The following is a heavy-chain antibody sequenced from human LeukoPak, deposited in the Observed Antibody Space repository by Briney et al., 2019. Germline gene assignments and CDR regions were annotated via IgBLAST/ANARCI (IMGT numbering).Heavy chain of an antibody. D-gene: IGHD5-24*01. CDR3: AASREMATILVY. J-gene: IGHJ4*02. V-gene: IGHV4-39*01. Sequence: SETLSLTCTVSGGSISSSSYYWGWIRQPPGKGLEWIGSIYYSGSTYYNPSLKSRVTISVDTSKNQFSLKLSSVTAADTAVYYCAASREMATILVYWGQGTLVTVSS. CDR2: IYYSGST. CDR1: GGSISSSSYY.